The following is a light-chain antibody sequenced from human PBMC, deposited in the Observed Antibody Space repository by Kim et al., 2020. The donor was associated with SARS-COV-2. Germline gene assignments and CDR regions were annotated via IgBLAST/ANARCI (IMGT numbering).Light chain of an antibody. Sequence: ETVLTQSPATLSLSPGERATLSCRASQTVSSSLAWYQQKPGQAPRLFIYDTSERATGIPTRFSGSGSGTDFTLTISSLEPEDFAVYYCQQRINWRWTFGQGTKVDIK. J-gene: IGKJ1*01. CDR2: DTS. V-gene: IGKV3-11*01. CDR1: QTVSSS. CDR3: QQRINWRWT.